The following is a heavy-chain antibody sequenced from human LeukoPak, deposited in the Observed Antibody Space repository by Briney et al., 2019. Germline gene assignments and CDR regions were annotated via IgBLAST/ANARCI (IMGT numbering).Heavy chain of an antibody. V-gene: IGHV3-9*01. CDR3: AKLAD. Sequence: SLRLSCAASGFTFDDYAMHWVRQAPGKGLEWGSGISWNGGSIGYADSVKGRFTISRDNAKNSLFLQMNSLRAEDTALYYCAKLADWGQGTLVTVSS. J-gene: IGHJ4*02. CDR1: GFTFDDYA. CDR2: ISWNGGSI.